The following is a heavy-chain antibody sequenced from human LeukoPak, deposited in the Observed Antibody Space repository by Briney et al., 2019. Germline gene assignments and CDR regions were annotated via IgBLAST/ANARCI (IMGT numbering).Heavy chain of an antibody. V-gene: IGHV3-21*01. CDR1: GFTFSSYS. J-gene: IGHJ3*02. Sequence: PGGSLRLSCAASGFTFSSYSMNWVRQAPGKGLEWVSSISSSSSYIYYADSVKGRFTISRDNAKNSLYLQMNSLRAEDTAVYYCARAKRDTAMVLDIWGQGTMVTVSS. CDR3: ARAKRDTAMVLDI. D-gene: IGHD5-18*01. CDR2: ISSSSSYI.